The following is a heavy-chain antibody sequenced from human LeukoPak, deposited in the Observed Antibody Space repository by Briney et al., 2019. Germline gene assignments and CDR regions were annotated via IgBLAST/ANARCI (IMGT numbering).Heavy chain of an antibody. V-gene: IGHV1-69*05. J-gene: IGHJ6*03. CDR1: RGTLSSYA. Sequence: SSVPVSCKHSRGTLSSYALSWLRQAPPQGGEWMGGVIPILGTANYAQKFQGRVTITTDEHTSTGYMELSGLRSEDTAVYYCARCLWVRGVIEGPMAGYYYYYMDVWGKGTTVTVSS. CDR3: ARCLWVRGVIEGPMAGYYYYYMDV. CDR2: VIPILGTA. D-gene: IGHD3-10*01.